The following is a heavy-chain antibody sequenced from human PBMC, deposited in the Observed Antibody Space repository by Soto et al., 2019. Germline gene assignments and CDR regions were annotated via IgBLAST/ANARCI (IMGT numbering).Heavy chain of an antibody. J-gene: IGHJ4*02. CDR1: GGSITDFY. Sequence: PSETLSLTCTVSGGSITDFYWSWIRQHTGKGLEWIGYIYPSGSTNYNPSLKSRVTISADTSKNQVSLKLTSVTAADTAVYYCARDHPHSYGIYYFDYWGQGTLVTVSS. CDR2: IYPSGST. CDR3: ARDHPHSYGIYYFDY. V-gene: IGHV4-59*01. D-gene: IGHD5-18*01.